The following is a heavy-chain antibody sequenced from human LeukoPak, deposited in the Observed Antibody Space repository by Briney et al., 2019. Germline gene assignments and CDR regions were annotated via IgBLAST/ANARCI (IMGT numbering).Heavy chain of an antibody. CDR1: GFTVSSNY. CDR2: INSDGSST. V-gene: IGHV3-74*01. Sequence: PGGSLRLSCAASGFTVSSNYMSWVRQAPGKGLVWVSRINSDGSSTSYADSVKGRFTISRDNAKNTLYLQMNSLRAEDTAVYYCASTYYDFWSGYYTLDYWGQGTLVTVSS. J-gene: IGHJ4*02. CDR3: ASTYYDFWSGYYTLDY. D-gene: IGHD3-3*01.